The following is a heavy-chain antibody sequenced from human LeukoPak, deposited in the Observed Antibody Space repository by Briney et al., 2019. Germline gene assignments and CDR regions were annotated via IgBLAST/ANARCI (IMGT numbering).Heavy chain of an antibody. Sequence: GRSLRLSCAASGFTFSSYAMHWVRQAPGKGLEWVANIKQDGSEKYYVDSVKGRFTISRDNAKNSLYLQMNSLRAEDTAVYYCARDLGSYYGMDVWGQGTTVTVSS. J-gene: IGHJ6*02. V-gene: IGHV3-7*01. CDR2: IKQDGSEK. CDR3: ARDLGSYYGMDV. D-gene: IGHD2-15*01. CDR1: GFTFSSYA.